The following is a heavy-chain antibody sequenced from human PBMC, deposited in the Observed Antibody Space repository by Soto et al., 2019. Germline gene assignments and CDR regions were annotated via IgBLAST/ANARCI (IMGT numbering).Heavy chain of an antibody. J-gene: IGHJ6*02. D-gene: IGHD1-26*01. Sequence: PSETLSLTCHVSGGSISSSSYYWGWIRQPPGKGLEWIGSIYYSGSTYYNPSLKSRVTISVDTSKNQFSLKMRSVTAADTAVDYCASVGATYYYYGMDVWGQGTTVTVSS. CDR2: IYYSGST. V-gene: IGHV4-39*01. CDR1: GGSISSSSYY. CDR3: ASVGATYYYYGMDV.